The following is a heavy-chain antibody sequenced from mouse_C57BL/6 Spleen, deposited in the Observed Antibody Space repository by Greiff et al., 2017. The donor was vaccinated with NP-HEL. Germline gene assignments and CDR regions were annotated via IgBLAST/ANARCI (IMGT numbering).Heavy chain of an antibody. V-gene: IGHV1-80*01. J-gene: IGHJ1*03. Sequence: VQLQQSGAELVKPGASVKISCKASGYAFSSYWMNWVKQRPGKGLEWIGKIYPGDGDTNYNGKFKGKATLTADKSSSTAYMQLSSLTSEDSAVYFCARLLGENWYFDVWGTGTTVTVSS. D-gene: IGHD4-1*01. CDR2: IYPGDGDT. CDR1: GYAFSSYW. CDR3: ARLLGENWYFDV.